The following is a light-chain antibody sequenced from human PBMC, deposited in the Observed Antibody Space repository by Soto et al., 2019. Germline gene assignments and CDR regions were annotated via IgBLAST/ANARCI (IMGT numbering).Light chain of an antibody. J-gene: IGKJ1*01. CDR2: KAS. V-gene: IGKV1-5*03. Sequence: DIQMTQSPSTLSASVGDRVTITCRASQSISVWLAWYQQKAGKAPNLLIYKASRLESGVPSRLSGSGSETEFTLTISGLQPGDSATYYCQQYNSYSPTFGQGTKV. CDR3: QQYNSYSPT. CDR1: QSISVW.